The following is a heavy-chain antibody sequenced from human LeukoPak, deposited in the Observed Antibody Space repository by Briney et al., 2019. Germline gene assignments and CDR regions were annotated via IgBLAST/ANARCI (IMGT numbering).Heavy chain of an antibody. CDR1: GYSISSGYY. V-gene: IGHV4-38-2*02. Sequence: SETLSLTCTVSGYSISSGYYWGWIRQPPGKGLEWIGGIYHSGSTYYNPSLKSRVTISVDTSKNQFSLKLSSVTAADTAVYYCARQYYYDSSGYYYPDYYFDYWGQGTLVTVSS. D-gene: IGHD3-22*01. CDR2: IYHSGST. J-gene: IGHJ4*02. CDR3: ARQYYYDSSGYYYPDYYFDY.